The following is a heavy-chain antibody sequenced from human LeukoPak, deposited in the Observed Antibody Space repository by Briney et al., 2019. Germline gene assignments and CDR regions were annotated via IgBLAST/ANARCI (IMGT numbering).Heavy chain of an antibody. CDR3: ARVKSSGWYDNRFDP. CDR1: GFTFSSYS. CDR2: ISSSSSYI. V-gene: IGHV3-21*01. D-gene: IGHD6-19*01. Sequence: PGGSLRLSCAASGFTFSSYSMNWVRQAPGKGLEWVSSISSSSSYIYYADSVKGRFTISRDNAKNSLYLQMNSLRAEDTAVYYCARVKSSGWYDNRFDPWGQGTLVTVSS. J-gene: IGHJ5*02.